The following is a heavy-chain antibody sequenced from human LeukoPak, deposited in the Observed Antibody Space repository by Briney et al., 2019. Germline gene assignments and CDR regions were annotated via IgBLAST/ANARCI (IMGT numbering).Heavy chain of an antibody. CDR1: GGSISSYY. CDR2: IYYSGGT. D-gene: IGHD3-22*01. J-gene: IGHJ4*02. CDR3: ARARYYSDSSGYTLDY. Sequence: SETLSLTCTVAGGSISSYYWSWIRQPPGKGLEWIGYIYYSGGTNYNPSLKSRVTISVDTSKNQFSLKLSSVTAADTAVYYCARARYYSDSSGYTLDYWGQGTLVTVSS. V-gene: IGHV4-59*12.